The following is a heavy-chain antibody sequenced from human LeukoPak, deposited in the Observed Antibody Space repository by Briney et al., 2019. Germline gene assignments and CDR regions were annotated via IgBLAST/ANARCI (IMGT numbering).Heavy chain of an antibody. V-gene: IGHV4-34*01. Sequence: PSETLSLTCAVSGGSFSGYYWSWIRQPPGKGLEWIGGINHSGSTNYNPSLKSRVTISVDTSKNQFSLKLSSVTAADTAVYYCARGPDEYSSSSTWFDPWGQGTLVTVSS. CDR2: INHSGST. CDR3: ARGPDEYSSSSTWFDP. D-gene: IGHD6-6*01. J-gene: IGHJ5*02. CDR1: GGSFSGYY.